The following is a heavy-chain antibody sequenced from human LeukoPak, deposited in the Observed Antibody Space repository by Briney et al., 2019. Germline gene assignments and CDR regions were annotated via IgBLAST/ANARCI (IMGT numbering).Heavy chain of an antibody. CDR3: VSYLYSYGYGWFDP. V-gene: IGHV1-2*02. J-gene: IGHJ5*02. CDR1: GGTFSSYA. Sequence: GASVKVSCKASGGTFSSYAISWVRQAPGQGLEWMGWINPNSGGTNYAQKFQGRVTMTRDTSISTAYMELSRLRSDDTAVYYCVSYLYSYGYGWFDPWGQGTLVTVSS. CDR2: INPNSGGT. D-gene: IGHD5-18*01.